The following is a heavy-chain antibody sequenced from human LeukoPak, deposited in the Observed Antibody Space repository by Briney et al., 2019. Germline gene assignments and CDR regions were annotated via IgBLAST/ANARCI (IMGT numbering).Heavy chain of an antibody. CDR1: SGSISNYY. Sequence: SETLSLTCTVSSGSISNYYWSWIRQPAGKGLEWIGRIYSSGSTNYNPSLKSRVTISLDTSKNQFSLKLSSVTAADTAVYYCARVVVVDQGCFDYWGQGTLVTVSS. D-gene: IGHD3-22*01. V-gene: IGHV4-4*07. CDR3: ARVVVVDQGCFDY. J-gene: IGHJ4*02. CDR2: IYSSGST.